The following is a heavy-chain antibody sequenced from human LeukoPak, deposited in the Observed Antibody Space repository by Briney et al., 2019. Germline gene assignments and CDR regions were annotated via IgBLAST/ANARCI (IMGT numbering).Heavy chain of an antibody. CDR2: IYTSGST. Sequence: SETLSLTCTVSGGSISSYHWSWIRQPAGKGLEWIGRIYTSGSTNYNPSLKSRVTISVDTSKNQFSLKLSSVTAADTAVYYCASYAFEGLYFDYWGQGTLVTVSS. D-gene: IGHD2-2*01. J-gene: IGHJ4*02. CDR3: ASYAFEGLYFDY. V-gene: IGHV4-4*07. CDR1: GGSISSYH.